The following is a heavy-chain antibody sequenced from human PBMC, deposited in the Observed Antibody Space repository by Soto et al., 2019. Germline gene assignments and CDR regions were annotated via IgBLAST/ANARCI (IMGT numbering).Heavy chain of an antibody. D-gene: IGHD2-15*01. Sequence: QITLKESGPTLVKPTQTLTPTCTFSGFSVSTSGVGVAWIRQSPGKALEWLALIYWDDDKRYSPFLQSRVTITKDTSKNQVVLTMTNMDPVDTATYYCAHKGGRGAGMDVWGQGTTVTVSS. CDR3: AHKGGRGAGMDV. CDR1: GFSVSTSGVG. V-gene: IGHV2-5*02. J-gene: IGHJ6*02. CDR2: IYWDDDK.